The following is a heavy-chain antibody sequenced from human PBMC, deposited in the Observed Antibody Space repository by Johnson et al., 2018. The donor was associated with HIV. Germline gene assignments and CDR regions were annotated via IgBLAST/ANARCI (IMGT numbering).Heavy chain of an antibody. D-gene: IGHD6-19*01. Sequence: QVQLVESGGGVVQPGRSLSLSCEASGFTFRTFVMHRVPHAPRKRLAWLTSISYHGAHKSYADSWRGRLTISRDNSRNTLFLQMDSLKTEDTAVYYCARGLQDSSGWYNAFDIWGQGTMVTVSS. CDR3: ARGLQDSSGWYNAFDI. V-gene: IGHV3-30-3*01. J-gene: IGHJ3*02. CDR1: GFTFRTFV. CDR2: ISYHGAHK.